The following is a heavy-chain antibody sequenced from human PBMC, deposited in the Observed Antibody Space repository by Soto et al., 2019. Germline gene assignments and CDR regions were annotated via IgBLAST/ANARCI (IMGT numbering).Heavy chain of an antibody. CDR1: GGSFSGYY. D-gene: IGHD1-7*01. CDR3: ARLITGTTPRRQTQKSDY. J-gene: IGHJ4*02. V-gene: IGHV4-34*01. CDR2: INHSGST. Sequence: SETLSLTCAVYGGSFSGYYWSWIRQPPGKGLEWIGEINHSGSTNYNPSLKSRVTISVDTSKNQFSLKLSSVTAADTAVYYCARLITGTTPRRQTQKSDYWGQGTLVTVSS.